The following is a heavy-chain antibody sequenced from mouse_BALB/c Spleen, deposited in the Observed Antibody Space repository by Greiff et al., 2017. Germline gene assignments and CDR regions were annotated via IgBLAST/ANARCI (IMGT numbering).Heavy chain of an antibody. J-gene: IGHJ4*01. CDR1: GFNIKDTY. CDR3: ARTITTAGAMDY. D-gene: IGHD1-2*01. V-gene: IGHV14-3*02. Sequence: VHVKQSGAELVKPGASVKLSCTASGFNIKDTYMHWVKQRPEQGLEWIGRIDPANGNTKYDPKFQGKATITADTSSNTAYLQLSSLTSEDTAVYYCARTITTAGAMDYWGQGTSVTVSS. CDR2: IDPANGNT.